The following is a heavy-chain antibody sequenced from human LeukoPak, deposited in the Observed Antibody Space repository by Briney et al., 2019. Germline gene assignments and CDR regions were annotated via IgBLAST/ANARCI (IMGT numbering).Heavy chain of an antibody. CDR1: GYTFTSYD. D-gene: IGHD3-22*01. V-gene: IGHV1-8*01. CDR3: ARDRPPSYYYDSSGHYRFDY. Sequence: ASVKVSCKASGYTFTSYDINWVRQATGQGLKWMGWMNPNSGNTGYAQKLQGRVTMTTDTSTSTAYMELRSLRSDDTAVYYCARDRPPSYYYDSSGHYRFDYWGQGTLVTVSS. J-gene: IGHJ4*02. CDR2: MNPNSGNT.